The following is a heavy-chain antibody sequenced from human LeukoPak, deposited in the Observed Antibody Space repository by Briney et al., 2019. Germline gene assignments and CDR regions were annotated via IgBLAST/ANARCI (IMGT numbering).Heavy chain of an antibody. CDR2: MSYDGNEK. D-gene: IGHD5-12*01. J-gene: IGHJ1*01. Sequence: GGSLRLSCAASGFSFSSYAMHWVRQAPGKGLEWVAFMSYDGNEKHYADSVKGRFTISRDNSKNTLYLQMNSLRAEDTAVYFCASEFREDHSGSQYFQHCGEGTLVSVSS. CDR1: GFSFSSYA. V-gene: IGHV3-30*04. CDR3: ASEFREDHSGSQYFQH.